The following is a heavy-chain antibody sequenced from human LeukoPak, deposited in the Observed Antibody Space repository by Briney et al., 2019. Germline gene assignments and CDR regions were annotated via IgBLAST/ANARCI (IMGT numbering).Heavy chain of an antibody. J-gene: IGHJ4*02. D-gene: IGHD4-23*01. CDR3: ARDRGYSSFGY. Sequence: HPGGSLRLSCEASAFTFSSYSMSWVRQAPGKGLEWVANIKEDGSEINYVDSVKGRFTISRDNAKNSLFLQMNSLRVEDTAVYYCARDRGYSSFGYWGQGTLVTVSS. CDR2: IKEDGSEI. V-gene: IGHV3-7*01. CDR1: AFTFSSYS.